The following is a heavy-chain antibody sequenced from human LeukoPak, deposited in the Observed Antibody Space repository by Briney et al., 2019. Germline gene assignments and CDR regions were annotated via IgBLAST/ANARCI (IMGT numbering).Heavy chain of an antibody. CDR2: ISDSAIST. J-gene: IGHJ5*02. CDR1: GFTFSGYA. V-gene: IGHV3-23*01. Sequence: GGSLRLSCVASGFTFSGYAMSWVRQAPGKGLEWVSAISDSAISTYYVDSVKGRFTISRDNSKNTLYLQMNGLGVEDTAVYYCXRXGAXSASYYNNWFDPWGQGALVTVSS. D-gene: IGHD3-10*01. CDR3: XRXGAXSASYYNNWFDP.